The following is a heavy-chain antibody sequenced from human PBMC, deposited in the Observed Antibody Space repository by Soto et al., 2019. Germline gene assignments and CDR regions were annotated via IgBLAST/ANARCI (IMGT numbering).Heavy chain of an antibody. J-gene: IGHJ4*02. CDR2: ISSSGSTI. D-gene: IGHD1-26*01. V-gene: IGHV3-48*03. Sequence: GGSLILPFPASGFPFSRYEINWGRQAPGKGLEWVSYISSSGSTIYYADSVKGRFTISRDNAKNSLYLQMNSLRAEDTAVYYCARVNGWELLDYWGQGTLVTVSS. CDR3: ARVNGWELLDY. CDR1: GFPFSRYE.